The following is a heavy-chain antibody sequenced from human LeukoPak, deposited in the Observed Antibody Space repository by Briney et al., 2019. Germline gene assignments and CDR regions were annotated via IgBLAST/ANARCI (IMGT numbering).Heavy chain of an antibody. Sequence: ASVKVSCKASGYTXTLYYMHWVRQAPGQGLEWMGTINPSGGSTHYAQRFQGRVTMTRDTSTSTVDMELSSLRSEDTAVYYCARGYCSSTSCYAWFDPWGQGTLVTVSS. D-gene: IGHD2-2*01. V-gene: IGHV1-46*01. CDR1: GYTXTLYY. CDR2: INPSGGST. J-gene: IGHJ5*02. CDR3: ARGYCSSTSCYAWFDP.